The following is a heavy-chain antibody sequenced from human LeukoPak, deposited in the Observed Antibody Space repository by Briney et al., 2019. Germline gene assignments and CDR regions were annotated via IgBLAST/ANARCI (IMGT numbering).Heavy chain of an antibody. D-gene: IGHD2-8*01. Sequence: PGGSLRLSCAASGFTFGDYYMTWIRQAPGKGLEWLSYISNSGSTVFYADSIMGRFTVSRDNAKRSLYLQIESLRDDDTAVYHCALGTINKDYYFGMDVWGQGTTVTVSS. CDR3: ALGTINKDYYFGMDV. CDR2: ISNSGSTV. CDR1: GFTFGDYY. J-gene: IGHJ6*02. V-gene: IGHV3-11*01.